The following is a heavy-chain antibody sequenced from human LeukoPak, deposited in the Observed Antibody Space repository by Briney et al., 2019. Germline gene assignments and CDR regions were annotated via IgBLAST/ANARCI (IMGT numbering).Heavy chain of an antibody. CDR2: INPSGGST. CDR3: ARVTTGSGSLDY. CDR1: GYTFTGYY. D-gene: IGHD1-1*01. J-gene: IGHJ4*02. Sequence: ASVKVSCKASGYTFTGYYMHWVRQAPGQGLEWMGIINPSGGSTSYAQKFQGRVTMTRDMSTSTVYMELSSLRSEDTAVYYCARVTTGSGSLDYWGQGTLVTVSS. V-gene: IGHV1-46*01.